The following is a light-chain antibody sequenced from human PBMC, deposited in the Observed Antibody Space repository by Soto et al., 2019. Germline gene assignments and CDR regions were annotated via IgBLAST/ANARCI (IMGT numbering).Light chain of an antibody. CDR1: QSVFIY. V-gene: IGKV1-5*01. CDR3: QQYSGNSFT. CDR2: DGT. J-gene: IGKJ3*01. Sequence: DIQWTQSHSTLSASVGDGVTITCRPSQSVFIYLAWYQHKPGRAPKLLIFDGTNLAYGVPSRFSGGGFETEFTLTISNLQPDDFATYYCQQYSGNSFTFGQGTKVDIK.